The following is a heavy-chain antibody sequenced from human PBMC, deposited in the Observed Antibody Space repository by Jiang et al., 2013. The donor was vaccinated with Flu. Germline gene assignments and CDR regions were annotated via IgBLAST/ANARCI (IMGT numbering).Heavy chain of an antibody. D-gene: IGHD3-10*02. V-gene: IGHV1-69*09. Sequence: VQLVESGAEVKKPGSSVKVSCKASGVTFNNFAITWVRQAPGQGLEWMGRIIPTRDLSNFAEKFQGRVTITADKSTSTAYMQLSSLRSEDTAIYYCATYSGPYYVQRAYYSFDYWGQGTLVAVSS. CDR2: IIPTRDLS. CDR3: ATYSGPYYVQRAYYSFDY. CDR1: GVTFNNFA. J-gene: IGHJ4*02.